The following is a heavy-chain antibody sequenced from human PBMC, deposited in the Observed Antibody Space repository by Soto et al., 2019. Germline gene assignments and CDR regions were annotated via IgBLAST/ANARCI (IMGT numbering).Heavy chain of an antibody. CDR1: GFTFSNAW. D-gene: IGHD3-10*01. Sequence: EVQLVESGGGLVKPGGSLRLSCAASGFTFSNAWMSWVRQAPGKGLEWVGRIKSKTDGGTTDYAAPVKGRFTISRDESKTTLYLQMNSLKTEDTSVYYCTTDSGSGSHYGMAVWGQGTTVTVSS. CDR2: IKSKTDGGTT. CDR3: TTDSGSGSHYGMAV. V-gene: IGHV3-15*01. J-gene: IGHJ6*02.